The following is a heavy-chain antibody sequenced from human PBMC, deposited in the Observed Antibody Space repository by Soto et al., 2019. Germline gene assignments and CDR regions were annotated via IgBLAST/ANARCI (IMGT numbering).Heavy chain of an antibody. CDR2: IWYDGSNK. CDR3: ARELIAARLPVGYYYYGMDV. CDR1: GFTFSSYG. V-gene: IGHV3-33*01. D-gene: IGHD6-6*01. Sequence: QVQLVESGGGVVQPGRSLRLSCAASGFTFSSYGMHWVRQAPGKGLEWVAVIWYDGSNKYYADSVKGRFTISRDNSKNTLYLQMNSLRAEDTAVYYCARELIAARLPVGYYYYGMDVWDQGTTVTVSS. J-gene: IGHJ6*02.